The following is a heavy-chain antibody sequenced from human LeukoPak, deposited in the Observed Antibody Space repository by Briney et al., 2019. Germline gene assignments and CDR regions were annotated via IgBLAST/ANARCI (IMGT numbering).Heavy chain of an antibody. J-gene: IGHJ3*02. V-gene: IGHV3-20*01. D-gene: IGHD3-3*01. CDR1: GFTFDDYG. CDR2: INWNGGST. CDR3: ARALYYDFWSGSPDDAFDI. Sequence: PGGSLRLSCAASGFTFDDYGMSWVRQAPGKGLEWVSGINWNGGSTGYVDSVKGRFTISRDNAKNSLYLQMNSLRAEDTALYHCARALYYDFWSGSPDDAFDIWGQGTMVTVSS.